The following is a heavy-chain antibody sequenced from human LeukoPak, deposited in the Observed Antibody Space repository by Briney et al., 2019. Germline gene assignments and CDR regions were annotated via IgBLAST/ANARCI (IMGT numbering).Heavy chain of an antibody. V-gene: IGHV4-59*01. CDR2: VFNNGAT. J-gene: IGHJ4*02. CDR1: GGSICSYH. Sequence: SETLSRTCTVSGGSICSYHWNWIRQPSGKGLKWMGIVFNNGATKHNPSLNNRVAIAVVTSKNQFALKLTSVTAADAAVYYCVASYGGYVLDYWGQGALVIVSS. D-gene: IGHD5-12*01. CDR3: VASYGGYVLDY.